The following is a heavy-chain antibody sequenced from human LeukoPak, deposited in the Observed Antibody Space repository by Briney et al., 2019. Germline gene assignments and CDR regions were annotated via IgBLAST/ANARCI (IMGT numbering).Heavy chain of an antibody. J-gene: IGHJ4*02. CDR2: ISYDGSNK. D-gene: IGHD5-24*01. CDR1: GFTFSSYA. V-gene: IGHV3-30*04. Sequence: PGRSLRLSCAASGFTFSSYAMHWVRQAPGKGLEWVAVISYDGSNKCYADSVKGRFTISRDNSKNTLYLQMNSLRAEDTAVYYCARGSVEMATIGVYYWGQGTLVTVSS. CDR3: ARGSVEMATIGVYY.